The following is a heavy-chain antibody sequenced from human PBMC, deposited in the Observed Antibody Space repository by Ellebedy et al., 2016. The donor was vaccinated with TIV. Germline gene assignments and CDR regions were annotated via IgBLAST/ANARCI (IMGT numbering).Heavy chain of an antibody. CDR1: GFTFSCYY. CDR2: ISYSGDLM. D-gene: IGHD6-13*01. Sequence: GESLKISCAASGFTFSCYYMRWFRQAPGKGPEWVSYISYSGDLMYYADSVKGRFTTSRDNAENSLYLQMNSRRAEDTAVYFCARLGVIAAAGASDYWGQGTLVIVSS. J-gene: IGHJ4*02. V-gene: IGHV3-11*01. CDR3: ARLGVIAAAGASDY.